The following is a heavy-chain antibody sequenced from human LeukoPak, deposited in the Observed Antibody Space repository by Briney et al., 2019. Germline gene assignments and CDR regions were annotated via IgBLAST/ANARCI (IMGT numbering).Heavy chain of an antibody. V-gene: IGHV1-2*02. CDR1: GYTFTGYY. J-gene: IGHJ4*02. CDR3: ARRGYSSSWCFDY. CDR2: INPNSGGT. D-gene: IGHD6-13*01. Sequence: GASVKVSCKASGYTFTGYYMHWVRQAPGQGLEWMGWINPNSGGTNYAQKFQGRVTMTRDTSISTAYMELSRLRSDDTAVYYCARRGYSSSWCFDYWGQGTLVTVSS.